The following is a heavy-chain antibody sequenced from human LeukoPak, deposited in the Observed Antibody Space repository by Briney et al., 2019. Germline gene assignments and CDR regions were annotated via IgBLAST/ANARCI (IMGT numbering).Heavy chain of an antibody. D-gene: IGHD5-24*01. CDR3: ARASDPWLQLT. J-gene: IGHJ5*02. CDR2: IKQDGSEK. CDR1: GFTFSNYW. V-gene: IGHV3-7*05. Sequence: GGSLRLSCAASGFTFSNYWMIWVRQAPGKGLEWVGNIKQDGSEKRYADSVRGRFSISRDNAQTSLYLQMNSLRAEDTAVYYCARASDPWLQLTWGQGTLVTVSS.